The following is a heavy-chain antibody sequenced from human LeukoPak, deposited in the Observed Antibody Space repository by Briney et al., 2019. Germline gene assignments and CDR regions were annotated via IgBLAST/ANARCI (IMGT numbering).Heavy chain of an antibody. V-gene: IGHV3-15*01. D-gene: IGHD3-22*01. CDR3: TTGGDSSGYYPQFDY. CDR1: GFTFSNAW. CDR2: IKSKTDGGTT. Sequence: GGSLRLSCAASGFTFSNAWMSWVRQAPGKGLEWVGRIKSKTDGGTTDYAAPVKGRFTISRDDSKNTLYLQMNSLKTEDTAVYYCTTGGDSSGYYPQFDYWGQGTLVTVSS. J-gene: IGHJ4*02.